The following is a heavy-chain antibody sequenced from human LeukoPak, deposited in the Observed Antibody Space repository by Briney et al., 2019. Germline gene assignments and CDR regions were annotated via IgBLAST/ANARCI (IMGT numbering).Heavy chain of an antibody. CDR1: GFTFSSYW. CDR3: ARVWRRMGVYFDY. Sequence: GGSLRLSCAASGFTFSSYWMHWVRHAPGKGLVWVSRINSDGSSTIYADSVKGRFTISRDNAKNTLYLQMNSLRAEDTAVYYCARVWRRMGVYFDYWGQGTLVTVSS. CDR2: INSDGSST. J-gene: IGHJ4*02. D-gene: IGHD3-16*01. V-gene: IGHV3-74*01.